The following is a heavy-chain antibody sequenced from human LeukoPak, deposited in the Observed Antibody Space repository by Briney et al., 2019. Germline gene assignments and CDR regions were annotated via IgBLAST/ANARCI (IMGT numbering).Heavy chain of an antibody. J-gene: IGHJ3*02. Sequence: SETLSLTCAVSRYSISSGYYWGWIRPPPGKGLGGIGSIYHSGSTYYNPSLNSRVTISVDTANNQFPLKLSSVTAADTAVYYCARASYCSSTSCYYEGAFDIWGQGPMVRVSS. D-gene: IGHD2-2*01. CDR2: IYHSGST. CDR3: ARASYCSSTSCYYEGAFDI. V-gene: IGHV4-38-2*01. CDR1: RYSISSGYY.